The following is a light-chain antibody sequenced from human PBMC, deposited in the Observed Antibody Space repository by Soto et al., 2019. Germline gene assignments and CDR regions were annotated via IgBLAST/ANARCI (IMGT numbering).Light chain of an antibody. Sequence: DIQMTQSPSTLSASVGDTVTITCRASQSVGTWLAWYQQKSGKVPKLLIYDVSSLERGVPSRFSGWGSGTEFTLTISSLQPDDFATYYCQHYNSYPYTFGQGTRLEIK. J-gene: IGKJ5*01. V-gene: IGKV1-5*01. CDR2: DVS. CDR1: QSVGTW. CDR3: QHYNSYPYT.